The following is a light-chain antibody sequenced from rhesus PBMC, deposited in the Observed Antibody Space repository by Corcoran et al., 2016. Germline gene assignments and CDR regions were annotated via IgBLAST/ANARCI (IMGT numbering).Light chain of an antibody. Sequence: DIQMTQSPSSLSASVGDRVTITCRASQTISRYLAWYQQKPGKVPKLLIDAASSLERGVPSRFIGSGSGTDFTLTISSLQPEDFATYYCQQHNSHPLTFGGGTKVEIK. CDR1: QTISRY. V-gene: IGKV1-44*02. J-gene: IGKJ4*01. CDR2: AAS. CDR3: QQHNSHPLT.